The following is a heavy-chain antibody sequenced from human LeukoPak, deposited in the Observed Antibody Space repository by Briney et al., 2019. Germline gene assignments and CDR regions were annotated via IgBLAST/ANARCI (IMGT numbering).Heavy chain of an antibody. V-gene: IGHV3-33*06. J-gene: IGHJ4*02. D-gene: IGHD4-17*01. CDR2: IWYDGSKK. CDR3: AKALLRSDRAYYFDY. Sequence: PGGSLRLSCAASGFTFSSYGIHWVRQAPGKGLEWVAVIWYDGSKKYYADSVKGRFTISRDNSKNTLYLQMYSLRDEDTAVYYCAKALLRSDRAYYFDYWGQGTLVTVSS. CDR1: GFTFSSYG.